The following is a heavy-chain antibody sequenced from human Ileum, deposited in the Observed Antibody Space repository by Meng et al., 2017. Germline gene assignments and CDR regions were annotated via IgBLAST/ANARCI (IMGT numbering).Heavy chain of an antibody. Sequence: ASVKVSCKASGYTFTGFYIHWVRQAPGQGLEWMGLINPNTGDANFAQKFQGRVTMTRDTSISTAYMELRGLTSDDTAVYYCAANAVGPHTGLDVWGQGAPVTVSS. CDR1: GYTFTGFY. CDR2: INPNTGDA. CDR3: AANAVGPHTGLDV. D-gene: IGHD2-8*01. V-gene: IGHV1-2*06. J-gene: IGHJ6*02.